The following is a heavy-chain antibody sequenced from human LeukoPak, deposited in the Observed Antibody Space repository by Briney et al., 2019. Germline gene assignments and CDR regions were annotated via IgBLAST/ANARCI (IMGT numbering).Heavy chain of an antibody. D-gene: IGHD1-26*01. CDR3: AGEVGALGG. J-gene: IGHJ4*02. CDR1: GGSFSGYY. V-gene: IGHV4-34*01. CDR2: INHSGST. Sequence: SETLSLTCAVYGGSFSGYYWSWIRQPPGKGLEWIGEINHSGSTNYNPSLKSRVTISVGTSKNQFSLKLSSVTAADTAVYYCAGEVGALGGWGQGTLVTVSS.